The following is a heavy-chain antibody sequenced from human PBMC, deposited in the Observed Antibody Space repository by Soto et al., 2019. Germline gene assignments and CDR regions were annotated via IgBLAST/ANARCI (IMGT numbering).Heavy chain of an antibody. Sequence: XSVKVSCKASVYTFTGHYIHWVRQAPEQGPEWMGEIGPESGATRYAQKFQGRVTMTRDTSITTVYMELKNLSPDDTAVYYCGRGRSGQIVVFYWGQGTPVTVSS. CDR2: IGPESGAT. J-gene: IGHJ4*02. V-gene: IGHV1-2*02. CDR3: GRGRSGQIVVFY. CDR1: VYTFTGHY. D-gene: IGHD1-26*01.